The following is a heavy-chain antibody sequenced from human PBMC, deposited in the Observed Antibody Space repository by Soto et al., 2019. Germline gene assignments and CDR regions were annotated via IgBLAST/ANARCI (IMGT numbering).Heavy chain of an antibody. Sequence: LRLSCAASGFTFSDHFMDWVRQAPGKGLEWVGRTRNKANSYTTEYAASVKGRFTVSRDDSKNSLYLQMNSLKTEDTAVYYCARDRLPDGAFDIWGQGTMVTVSS. CDR1: GFTFSDHF. CDR2: TRNKANSYTT. CDR3: ARDRLPDGAFDI. D-gene: IGHD3-16*01. V-gene: IGHV3-72*01. J-gene: IGHJ3*02.